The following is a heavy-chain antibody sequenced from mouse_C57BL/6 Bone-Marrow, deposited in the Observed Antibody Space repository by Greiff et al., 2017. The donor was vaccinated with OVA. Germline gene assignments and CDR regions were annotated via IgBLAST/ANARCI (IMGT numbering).Heavy chain of an antibody. V-gene: IGHV10-1*01. CDR2: IRRKSNNYAT. Sequence: EVKVVESGGGLVQPKGSLKLSCAASGFSFNTYAMNWVRQAPGQGLEWVARIRRKSNNYATYYADSVKDRFTISRDASASMLYLRMNNLKTEDTAMEDCVRQGTVVPPFAMDYWGQGTSVTVSA. CDR3: VRQGTVVPPFAMDY. D-gene: IGHD1-1*01. CDR1: GFSFNTYA. J-gene: IGHJ4*01.